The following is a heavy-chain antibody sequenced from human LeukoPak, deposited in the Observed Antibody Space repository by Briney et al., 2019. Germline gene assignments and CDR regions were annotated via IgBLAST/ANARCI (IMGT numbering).Heavy chain of an antibody. D-gene: IGHD1-26*01. J-gene: IGHJ5*02. Sequence: ASVKVSCKASGYTFTGYYMHWVRQAPGQGLEWMGWINPNSGGTNYAQKFQGRVTMTRDTSISTAYMELSRLRSDDTAVYYCARDRIVGAPDGWFDPWGQGTLVTVSS. CDR1: GYTFTGYY. CDR2: INPNSGGT. CDR3: ARDRIVGAPDGWFDP. V-gene: IGHV1-2*02.